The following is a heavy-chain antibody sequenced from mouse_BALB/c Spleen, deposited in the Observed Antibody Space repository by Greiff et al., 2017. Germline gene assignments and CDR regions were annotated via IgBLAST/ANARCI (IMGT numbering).Heavy chain of an antibody. Sequence: VQLQQSGAELVKPGASVKMSCKASGYTFTSYWMHWVKQRPGQGLEWIGYINPSTGYTEYNQKFKDKATLTADKSSSTAYMQLSSLTSEDSAVYYCARSGWDGFAYWGQGTLVTVSA. V-gene: IGHV1-7*01. CDR2: INPSTGYT. CDR1: GYTFTSYW. CDR3: ARSGWDGFAY. J-gene: IGHJ3*01. D-gene: IGHD1-1*02.